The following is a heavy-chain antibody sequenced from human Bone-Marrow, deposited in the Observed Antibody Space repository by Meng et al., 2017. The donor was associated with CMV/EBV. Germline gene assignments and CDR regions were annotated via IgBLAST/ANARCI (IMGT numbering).Heavy chain of an antibody. V-gene: IGHV1-69*05. Sequence: SVKVSFKASVGTLLSYAISWVRQAPGQGLEWMGGIIPIFGTANYAQKLQGRVTITTDESTSTAYMELSSLRSEDTAVYYGARGGPRITIFGVATHRGMDVWGQGTTVTVS. J-gene: IGHJ6*02. CDR1: VGTLLSYA. CDR2: IIPIFGTA. D-gene: IGHD3-3*01. CDR3: ARGGPRITIFGVATHRGMDV.